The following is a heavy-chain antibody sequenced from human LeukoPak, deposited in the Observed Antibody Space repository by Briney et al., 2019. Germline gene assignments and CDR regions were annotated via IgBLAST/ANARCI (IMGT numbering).Heavy chain of an antibody. CDR2: ISSSGSTI. Sequence: GGSQRLSCAASGFTFSDYYMSWIRQAPGKGLEWVSYISSSGSTIYYADSVKGRFTISRDNAKNSLYLQMNSLRADDTAVYYCARVTALTPPFDYWGQGTLVTVSS. J-gene: IGHJ4*02. CDR1: GFTFSDYY. V-gene: IGHV3-11*01. CDR3: ARVTALTPPFDY. D-gene: IGHD5-18*01.